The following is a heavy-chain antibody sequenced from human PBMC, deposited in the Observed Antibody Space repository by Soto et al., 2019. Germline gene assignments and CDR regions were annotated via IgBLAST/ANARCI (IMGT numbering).Heavy chain of an antibody. CDR2: VYYTGST. CDR3: ARSVAVPGAHIDY. D-gene: IGHD6-19*01. Sequence: PSETLSLTCSVSGGSISGSYCSWIRQSPGKGLVWLGYVYYTGSTNYSPSLRSRVSISVDTSKNEFSLRLSSVTAADTAVYFCARSVAVPGAHIDYWGQGTQVTVSS. V-gene: IGHV4-59*01. CDR1: GGSISGSY. J-gene: IGHJ4*02.